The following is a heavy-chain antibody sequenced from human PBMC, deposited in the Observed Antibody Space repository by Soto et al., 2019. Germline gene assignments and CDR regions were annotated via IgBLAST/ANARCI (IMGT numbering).Heavy chain of an antibody. D-gene: IGHD5-18*01. V-gene: IGHV3-21*01. CDR1: GFTFSSYI. CDR2: ISSSSSYI. CDR3: ARDGPSYGFAFAI. Sequence: GGSLSLSCAPSGFTFSSYIMNWVRQAPGKGLEWVSSISSSSSYIYYADSVKGRFTISRDNAKNSLYLQMNSLRAEDTAVYYCARDGPSYGFAFAIWGQGTMVTVSS. J-gene: IGHJ3*02.